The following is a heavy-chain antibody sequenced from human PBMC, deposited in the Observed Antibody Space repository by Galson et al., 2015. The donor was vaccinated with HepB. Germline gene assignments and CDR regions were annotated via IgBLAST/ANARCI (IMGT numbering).Heavy chain of an antibody. V-gene: IGHV1-2*04. D-gene: IGHD4-11*01. CDR3: ASTSTVTTPYYYYGIDV. J-gene: IGHJ6*02. CDR2: INPNSGGT. CDR1: GYTFTGYY. Sequence: SVKVSCKASGYTFTGYYMHWVRQAPGQGLEWMGWINPNSGGTNYAQKFQGWVTMTRDTSISTAYMELSRLRSDDTAVYYCASTSTVTTPYYYYGIDVWGQGTTVTVSS.